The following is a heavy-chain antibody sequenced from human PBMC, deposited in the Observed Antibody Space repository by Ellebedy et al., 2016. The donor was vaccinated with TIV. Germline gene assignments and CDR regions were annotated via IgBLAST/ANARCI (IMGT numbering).Heavy chain of an antibody. CDR3: ARHPLEWLVGPMYSDY. D-gene: IGHD6-19*01. V-gene: IGHV4-59*08. CDR1: GGSISSYN. Sequence: MPSETLSLTCTVSGGSISSYNWSWIRQPPGKGLEWIGYIYYSGSTNYNPSLKSRVNISVDTSKNQFSLKLSSVTAADTAVYYCARHPLEWLVGPMYSDYWGQGTLVTVSS. J-gene: IGHJ4*02. CDR2: IYYSGST.